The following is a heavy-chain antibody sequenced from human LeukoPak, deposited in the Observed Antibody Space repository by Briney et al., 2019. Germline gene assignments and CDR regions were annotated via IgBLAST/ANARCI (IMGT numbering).Heavy chain of an antibody. D-gene: IGHD6-13*01. CDR1: GGSIGSYY. J-gene: IGHJ3*02. Sequence: SETLSLTCAVSGGSIGSYYWSWIRQPPGKGLEWIGNIYYSGSTNYNPSLKSRVTISVDTSKNQFSLKLSSVTAADTAMYYCARKSSRWGAFDIWGQGTMVTVSS. CDR3: ARKSSRWGAFDI. CDR2: IYYSGST. V-gene: IGHV4-59*08.